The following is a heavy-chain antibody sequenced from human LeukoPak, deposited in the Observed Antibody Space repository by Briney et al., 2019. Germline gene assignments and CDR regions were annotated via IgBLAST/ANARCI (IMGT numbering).Heavy chain of an antibody. J-gene: IGHJ4*02. CDR3: AREIRGSAFSFDY. V-gene: IGHV3-30*04. CDR1: GFTFRSYT. Sequence: PGGSLRLSCAASGFTFRSYTMHWVRQAPGKGLEWVAVILYDGRTTNYAESVRGRFTISRDTSENTLFLQMNSLRPEDTAIYYCAREIRGSAFSFDYWGQGTLVTVSS. CDR2: ILYDGRTT. D-gene: IGHD2/OR15-2a*01.